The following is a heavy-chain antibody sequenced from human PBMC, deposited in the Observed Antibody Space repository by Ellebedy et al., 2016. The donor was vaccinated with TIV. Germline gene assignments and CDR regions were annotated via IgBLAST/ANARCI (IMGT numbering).Heavy chain of an antibody. V-gene: IGHV3-74*01. CDR2: INTDGSST. J-gene: IGHJ4*02. CDR3: ARESVRYFDWDY. CDR1: GFTLSGYW. D-gene: IGHD3-9*01. Sequence: GESLKISCVASGFTLSGYWMHWVRQVPGKGLVWLARINTDGSSTSYADSVEGRFTISRDNAKKTLYLEMSGLRSDDTAVYYRARESVRYFDWDYWGQGTLVAV.